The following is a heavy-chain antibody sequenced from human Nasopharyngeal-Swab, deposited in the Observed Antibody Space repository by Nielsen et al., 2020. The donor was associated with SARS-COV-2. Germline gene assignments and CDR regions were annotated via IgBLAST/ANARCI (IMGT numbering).Heavy chain of an antibody. CDR2: INHSGST. V-gene: IGHV4-34*01. Sequence: WIRQPPGKGLEWIGEINHSGSTNYNPSLKSRVTIPVDTSKNQFSLKLSSVTAADTAVYYCARDIAARPASPSYYYGMDVWGQGTTVTVSS. CDR3: ARDIAARPASPSYYYGMDV. J-gene: IGHJ6*02. D-gene: IGHD6-6*01.